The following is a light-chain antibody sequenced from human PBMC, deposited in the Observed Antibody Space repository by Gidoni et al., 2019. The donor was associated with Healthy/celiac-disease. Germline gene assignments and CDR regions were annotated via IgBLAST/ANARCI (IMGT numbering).Light chain of an antibody. J-gene: IGLJ2*01. V-gene: IGLV3-21*02. CDR3: QVWDSSSDHVV. CDR1: NIGSKS. Sequence: SYVLPPPPSVSVAPGQTARITCGGNNIGSKSGHWYQQKPGPAPVLVVYDDSDRPSGIPERFSGSNSGNTATLTISRGEAGDEADYYCQVWDSSSDHVVFGGGTKLTVL. CDR2: DDS.